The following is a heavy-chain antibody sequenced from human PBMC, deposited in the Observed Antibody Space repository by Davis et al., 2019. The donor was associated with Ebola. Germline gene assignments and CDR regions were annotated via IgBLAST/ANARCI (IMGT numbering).Heavy chain of an antibody. J-gene: IGHJ4*02. CDR2: MYAGDSDT. Sequence: KVSCKASGYGFADYWIAWVRQSPGKSLEWMGVMYAGDSDTRYSPSFEGQVTMSVDRYITTAFLQWSSLRASDTAIYYCARQESLYGWSDYWGQGTLVTVSS. CDR1: GYGFADYW. CDR3: ARQESLYGWSDY. V-gene: IGHV5-51*01. D-gene: IGHD3-10*01.